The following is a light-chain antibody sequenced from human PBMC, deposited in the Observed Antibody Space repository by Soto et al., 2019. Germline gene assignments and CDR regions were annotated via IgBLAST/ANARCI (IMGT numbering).Light chain of an antibody. J-gene: IGKJ4*01. Sequence: EIVMTQSPATLSVSPGEIATLSFSASQSVISKLAWYQQKPGQPPRLLIYGASTTASGIPARFSGSGSGTEFTLTISSLEPEDFAVYYCQQRSNWLPLTFGGGTKVDIK. V-gene: IGKV3-11*01. CDR1: QSVISK. CDR2: GAS. CDR3: QQRSNWLPLT.